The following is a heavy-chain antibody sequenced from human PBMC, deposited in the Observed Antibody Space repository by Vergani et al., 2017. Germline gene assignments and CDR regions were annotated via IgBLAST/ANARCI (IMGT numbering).Heavy chain of an antibody. V-gene: IGHV4-59*01. CDR2: IYDSGAT. CDR1: CDPLNTYY. J-gene: IGHJ4*02. D-gene: IGHD2-21*01. CDR3: AGGALCWLRQIDS. Sequence: QVQLHESGPGLVKPSEILSLTCSVSCDPLNTYYCTLIPPPPGKGLEWIGYIYDSGATKYNPSRNSRVTMSLDTSKNQFFLNLYSVTAADTAVYYCAGGALCWLRQIDSWGQGTLVTVSS.